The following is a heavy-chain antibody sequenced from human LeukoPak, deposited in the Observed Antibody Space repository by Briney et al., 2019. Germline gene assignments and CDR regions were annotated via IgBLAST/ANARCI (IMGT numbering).Heavy chain of an antibody. CDR2: ISGSGGST. Sequence: GGSLRLSXAASGFTFSSYAMSWVGQAPGKGLEWVSAISGSGGSTYYADSVKGRFTISRDNSKNTLYLQMNSLRAEDTAVYYCAKDLGSRKLNWFDPWGQGTLVTVSS. V-gene: IGHV3-23*01. D-gene: IGHD2-15*01. CDR1: GFTFSSYA. J-gene: IGHJ5*02. CDR3: AKDLGSRKLNWFDP.